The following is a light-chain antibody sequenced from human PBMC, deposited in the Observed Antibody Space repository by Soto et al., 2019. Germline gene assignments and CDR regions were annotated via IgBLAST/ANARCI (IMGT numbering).Light chain of an antibody. CDR3: QQYRYCPWT. V-gene: IGKV1-5*03. Sequence: DIQMTQSPSTLSASVGDRVTITCRASQSISLSLAWHQQKPGKAPKPLMYKASSLESGAPSRFSGSGSGTEFTLTISSLQPDDVATYYSQQYRYCPWTFSHGTKGEIK. J-gene: IGKJ1*01. CDR1: QSISLS. CDR2: KAS.